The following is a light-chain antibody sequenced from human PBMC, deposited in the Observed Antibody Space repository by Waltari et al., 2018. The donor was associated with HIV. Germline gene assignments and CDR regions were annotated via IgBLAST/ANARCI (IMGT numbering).Light chain of an antibody. V-gene: IGKV3-11*01. J-gene: IGKJ2*03. Sequence: EIVLTQSPATLSLSPGERATLSCRASQSVGNYLAWYQQKPGQPPRLLIYDASNRATGIPARFSGSGSMTDFTLTISSLEPEDFAVYYCQQRTNWPPYSFGQGTKLEIK. CDR3: QQRTNWPPYS. CDR1: QSVGNY. CDR2: DAS.